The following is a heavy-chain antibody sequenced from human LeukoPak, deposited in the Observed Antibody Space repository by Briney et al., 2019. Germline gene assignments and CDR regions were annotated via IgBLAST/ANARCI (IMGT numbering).Heavy chain of an antibody. D-gene: IGHD6-19*01. CDR1: GGSISSYY. Sequence: PSETLSLTCTVSGGSISSYYWSWIRQPPGKGLEWIGYIYYSGSTNYNPSLKSRVTISVDTSKNQFSLKLSSVTAADTAVYYCARGGQQWRYAFDIWGQGTMVTVSS. CDR2: IYYSGST. V-gene: IGHV4-59*01. CDR3: ARGGQQWRYAFDI. J-gene: IGHJ3*02.